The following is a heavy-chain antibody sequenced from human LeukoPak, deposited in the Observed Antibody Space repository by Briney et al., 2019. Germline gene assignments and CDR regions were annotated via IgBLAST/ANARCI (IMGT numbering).Heavy chain of an antibody. D-gene: IGHD3-22*01. V-gene: IGHV1-69*13. CDR2: IIPIFVTA. Sequence: SVKVSCKASGGTFSSYAISWVRQAPGQGLEWMGGIIPIFVTANYAQKFQGRVTITADESTSTAYMELSSLRSEDTAVYYCARASSNYYDSSGYYLDYWGQGTLVTVSS. CDR3: ARASSNYYDSSGYYLDY. J-gene: IGHJ4*02. CDR1: GGTFSSYA.